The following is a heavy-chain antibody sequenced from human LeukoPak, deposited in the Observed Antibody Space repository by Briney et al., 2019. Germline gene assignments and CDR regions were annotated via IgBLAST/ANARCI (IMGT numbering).Heavy chain of an antibody. CDR3: ARGARGYSYGPYDY. D-gene: IGHD5-18*01. V-gene: IGHV4-59*01. CDR1: GGSISSYY. CDR2: IHYSGST. Sequence: SETLSLTCTVPGGSISSYYWSWIRQPPGKGLGWVGYIHYSGSTDYNPSLKSRVTISIDTSKTQFSLILSSVTAAETAVYYCARGARGYSYGPYDYWGQGTLVTVSS. J-gene: IGHJ4*02.